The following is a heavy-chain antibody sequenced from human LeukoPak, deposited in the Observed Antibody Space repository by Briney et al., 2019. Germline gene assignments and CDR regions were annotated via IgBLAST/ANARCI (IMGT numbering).Heavy chain of an antibody. CDR3: AKDQSSFCSRSSCYALHY. D-gene: IGHD2-2*01. CDR1: GFTFSGYG. CDR2: IRNDGSNK. Sequence: GGSLRLSCAASGFTFSGYGMHWVRQAPGKGLEWVAFIRNDGSNKYYADSVKGRFTISRENSKNTLYLQINSLRAEETAVYHCAKDQSSFCSRSSCYALHYWGQGTLVTVSS. V-gene: IGHV3-30*02. J-gene: IGHJ4*02.